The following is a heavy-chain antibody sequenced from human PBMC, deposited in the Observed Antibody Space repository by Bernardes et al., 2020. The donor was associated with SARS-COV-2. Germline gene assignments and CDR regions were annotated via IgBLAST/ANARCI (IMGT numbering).Heavy chain of an antibody. V-gene: IGHV4-4*07. D-gene: IGHD6-6*01. CDR1: GGFLNSYY. CDR2: IYTSGST. CDR3: ARVVPYTTSSYYFDY. J-gene: IGHJ4*02. Sequence: SETLSLTCTDSGGFLNSYYWSWIRQRAGKGLEWIGRIYTSGSTNYNPSLKSRVTMSVDMSKNQFSLRLSSVTAADTAVYYCARVVPYTTSSYYFDYWGQGTLVTVSS.